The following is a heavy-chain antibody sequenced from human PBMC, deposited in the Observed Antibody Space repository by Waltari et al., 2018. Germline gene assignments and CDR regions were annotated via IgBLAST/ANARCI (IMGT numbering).Heavy chain of an antibody. Sequence: QVQLQQWGAGLLKPSETLSLTCAVYGGSFSGYYWSWIRPPPGKGLEWIGEINHSGSTNYNPSLKSRVTISVDTSKNQFSLKLSSVTAADTAVYYCARAGLRWYPNYYYYYMDVWGKGTTVTVSS. CDR1: GGSFSGYY. D-gene: IGHD4-17*01. CDR3: ARAGLRWYPNYYYYYMDV. CDR2: INHSGST. J-gene: IGHJ6*03. V-gene: IGHV4-34*01.